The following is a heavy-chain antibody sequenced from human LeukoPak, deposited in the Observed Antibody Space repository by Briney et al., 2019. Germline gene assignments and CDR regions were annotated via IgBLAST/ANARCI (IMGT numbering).Heavy chain of an antibody. J-gene: IGHJ4*02. D-gene: IGHD1-26*01. CDR3: ARETVGTTLFDY. CDR2: IGTADDT. V-gene: IGHV3-13*01. Sequence: GGSLRLSCAASGFIFSDYDMHWVRQPIGKGLEWVSAIGTADDTYYPGSVKGRFTISRDNAKNSLYLQMSSLRVDDSAVHYCARETVGTTLFDYWGQGTLVTVSS. CDR1: GFIFSDYD.